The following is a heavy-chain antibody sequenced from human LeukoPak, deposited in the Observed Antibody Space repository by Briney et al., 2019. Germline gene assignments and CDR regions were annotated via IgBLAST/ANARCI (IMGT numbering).Heavy chain of an antibody. J-gene: IGHJ4*02. CDR2: IYWNEDK. Sequence: ESGPTLGRPPETLTVTCTFSGVSLSTSGVGVGWTRQPPGKALAWLALIYWNEDKRYSPSLKSRLTITKDTSKNQVVLTMTNMDPVDTATYYCAHRRSGTVTFDYWGQGTLVTVSS. V-gene: IGHV2-5*01. CDR1: GVSLSTSGVG. CDR3: AHRRSGTVTFDY. D-gene: IGHD4-17*01.